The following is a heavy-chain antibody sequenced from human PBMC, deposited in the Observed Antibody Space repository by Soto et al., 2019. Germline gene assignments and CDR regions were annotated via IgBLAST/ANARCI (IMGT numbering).Heavy chain of an antibody. CDR2: IIPIFGTA. V-gene: IGHV1-69*13. Sequence: ASVKVSCKASGGTFSSYAISWVRQAPGQGLEWMGGIIPIFGTANYAQKFQGRVTITADESTSTAYMELSSLRSEDTAVYYCARVKGLYDVRSYYFDYWGQGTLVTVS. CDR1: GGTFSSYA. D-gene: IGHD3-3*01. CDR3: ARVKGLYDVRSYYFDY. J-gene: IGHJ4*02.